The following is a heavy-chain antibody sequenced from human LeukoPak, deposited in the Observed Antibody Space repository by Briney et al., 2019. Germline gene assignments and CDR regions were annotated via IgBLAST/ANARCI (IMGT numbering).Heavy chain of an antibody. J-gene: IGHJ4*02. CDR3: ARRGFLPFDY. CDR2: MSHSGST. D-gene: IGHD5-12*01. Sequence: SETLSLTCAVYGGSFSGYDWSWIRQPQGKGLEWIGEMSHSGSTNYNPSLKSRVTISIDTSKNQFSLKLSSMTAADTAVYYCARRGFLPFDYWGQGILVTVSS. CDR1: GGSFSGYD. V-gene: IGHV4-34*01.